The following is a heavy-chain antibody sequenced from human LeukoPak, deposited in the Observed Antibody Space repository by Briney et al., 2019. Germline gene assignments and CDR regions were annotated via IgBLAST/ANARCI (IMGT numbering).Heavy chain of an antibody. CDR3: ATQRGYSYGDAFDI. Sequence: SETLSLTCTVSGGSISSYYWSWIRQPPGKGLEWIGYIYYSGSTNYNPSLKSRVTISVDTSKNQFSLKLSSVTAADTAVYYCATQRGYSYGDAFDIWGQGTMVTVSS. D-gene: IGHD5-18*01. V-gene: IGHV4-59*08. CDR1: GGSISSYY. CDR2: IYYSGST. J-gene: IGHJ3*02.